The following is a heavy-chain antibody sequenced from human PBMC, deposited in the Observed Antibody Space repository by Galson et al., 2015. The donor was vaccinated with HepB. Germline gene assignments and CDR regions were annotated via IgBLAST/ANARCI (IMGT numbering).Heavy chain of an antibody. V-gene: IGHV3-48*01. Sequence: SLRLSCAASGFTFSIYSMNWVRQAPGKGLEWVSYISSSSSTIYYADSVKGRFTISRDNAKNSLYLQMNSLRAEDTAVYYCAREKSGATFAFDIWGQGTMVTVSS. J-gene: IGHJ3*02. CDR2: ISSSSSTI. CDR3: AREKSGATFAFDI. D-gene: IGHD1-26*01. CDR1: GFTFSIYS.